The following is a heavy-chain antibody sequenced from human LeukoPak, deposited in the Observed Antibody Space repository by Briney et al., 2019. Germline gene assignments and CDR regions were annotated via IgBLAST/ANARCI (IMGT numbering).Heavy chain of an antibody. CDR2: IYPGDSDT. J-gene: IGHJ3*01. CDR1: GYSFTNNW. CDR3: ARHVSSSRVAYDV. D-gene: IGHD2-2*01. Sequence: GESLKISCKGSGYSFTNNWIGWVRQMPGKGLEWMGIIYPGDSDTRYSPSFQGQVTISVDKSISTAYLEWSGLKASDTAMYYCARHVSSSRVAYDVWGQGTMVTVSS. V-gene: IGHV5-51*01.